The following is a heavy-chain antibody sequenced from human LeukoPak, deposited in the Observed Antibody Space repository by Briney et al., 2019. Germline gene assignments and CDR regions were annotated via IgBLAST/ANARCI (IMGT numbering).Heavy chain of an antibody. J-gene: IGHJ4*02. CDR3: ARKGYSYGYDY. CDR1: GYTFTSYG. D-gene: IGHD5-18*01. Sequence: ASVKVSCKASGYTFTSYGISWVRQAPGQGLEWMGWIRGSNGDTNYAENLQGRVTVTTDTSTSTAYMELSSLRSEDTAVYYCARKGYSYGYDYWGQGTLVTVSS. V-gene: IGHV1-18*01. CDR2: IRGSNGDT.